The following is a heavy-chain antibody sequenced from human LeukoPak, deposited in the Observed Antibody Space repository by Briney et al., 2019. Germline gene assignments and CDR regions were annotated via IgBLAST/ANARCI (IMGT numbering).Heavy chain of an antibody. Sequence: GGSLRLSCEASGFTFSSYAMSWVRQAPGKGLEWVSTIGSGFTTYYPDSVKGRFTISRDNSKNTLYLQMNSLRAEDTAVYYCAKDYYASGTYYNPPNAFDIWGQGTMVTVSS. CDR1: GFTFSSYA. D-gene: IGHD3-10*01. V-gene: IGHV3-23*01. CDR2: IGSGFTT. J-gene: IGHJ3*02. CDR3: AKDYYASGTYYNPPNAFDI.